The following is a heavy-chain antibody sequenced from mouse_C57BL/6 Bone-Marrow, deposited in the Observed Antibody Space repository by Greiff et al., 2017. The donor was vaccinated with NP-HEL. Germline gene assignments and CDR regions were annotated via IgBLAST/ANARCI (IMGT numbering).Heavy chain of an antibody. CDR1: GYTFTDYE. CDR2: IDPETGGT. Sequence: QVQLKQSGAELVRPGASVTLSCKASGYTFTDYEMHWVKQTPVHGLEWIGAIDPETGGTAYNQKFKGKAILTADKSSSTAYMELRSLTSEDSAVYYCTREVFLLLWYFDVWGTGTTVTVSS. D-gene: IGHD2-10*01. J-gene: IGHJ1*03. CDR3: TREVFLLLWYFDV. V-gene: IGHV1-15*01.